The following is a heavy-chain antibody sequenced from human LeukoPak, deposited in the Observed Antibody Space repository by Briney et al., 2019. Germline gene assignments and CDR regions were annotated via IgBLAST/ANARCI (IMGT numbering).Heavy chain of an antibody. V-gene: IGHV3-53*01. CDR1: GFTFSDYY. D-gene: IGHD1-14*01. J-gene: IGHJ4*02. CDR3: ARGVEPLAANTLAY. CDR2: LYSDGNT. Sequence: GGSLRLSCAASGFTFSDYYMTWVRQAPGKGLEWVSVLYSDGNTKYADSVQGRFTISRDNSKNTLYLEMNSLSPDDTAVYYCARGVEPLAANTLAYWGQGTLVTVSS.